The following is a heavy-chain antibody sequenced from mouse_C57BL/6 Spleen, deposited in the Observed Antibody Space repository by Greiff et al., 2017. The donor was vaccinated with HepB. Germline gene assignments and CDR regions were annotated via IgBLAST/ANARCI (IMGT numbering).Heavy chain of an antibody. V-gene: IGHV1-62-2*01. D-gene: IGHD1-1*01. CDR3: ARHEEEGIYYYGSSYLNAWFAY. CDR2: FYPGSGSI. Sequence: QVQLQQSGAELVKPGASVKLSCKASGYTFTEYTIHWVKQRSGQGLEWIGWFYPGSGSIQYNEKFKDKATLTADKSSSTVYMELSRLTSEDSAVYFCARHEEEGIYYYGSSYLNAWFAYWGQGTLVTVSA. J-gene: IGHJ3*01. CDR1: GYTFTEYT.